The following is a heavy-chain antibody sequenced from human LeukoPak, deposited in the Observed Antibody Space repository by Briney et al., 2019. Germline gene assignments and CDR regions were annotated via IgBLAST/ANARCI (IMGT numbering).Heavy chain of an antibody. Sequence: GASVKVSCKASGYTFTSYGISWVRQAPGQGLEWMGWISAYNGNTNYAQKLQGRVTMTTDTSTSTAYMELRSLRSDDTAVYYCARVGRLSRGEDIVVVPARGDWFDPWGQGTLVTVSS. CDR2: ISAYNGNT. CDR1: GYTFTSYG. J-gene: IGHJ5*02. V-gene: IGHV1-18*01. D-gene: IGHD2-2*01. CDR3: ARVGRLSRGEDIVVVPARGDWFDP.